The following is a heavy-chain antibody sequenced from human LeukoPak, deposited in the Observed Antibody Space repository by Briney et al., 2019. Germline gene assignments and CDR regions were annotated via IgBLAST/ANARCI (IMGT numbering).Heavy chain of an antibody. J-gene: IGHJ6*04. CDR2: IRSKANSYAT. CDR3: TRHDSSGYSGMDV. Sequence: PGGSLRLSCAASGFTFSGSAMHWVRQASGKGLEWVGRIRSKANSYATAYAASVKGRFTISRDDSKNTAYLQMNSLKTEDTAAYYCTRHDSSGYSGMDVWGKGTTVTVSS. V-gene: IGHV3-73*01. CDR1: GFTFSGSA. D-gene: IGHD3-22*01.